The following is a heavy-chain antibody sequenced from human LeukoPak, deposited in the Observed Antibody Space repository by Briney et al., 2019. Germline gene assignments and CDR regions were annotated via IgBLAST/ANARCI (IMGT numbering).Heavy chain of an antibody. D-gene: IGHD3-22*01. CDR2: ISSSGSTI. CDR3: AKISGYYLSDY. J-gene: IGHJ4*02. V-gene: IGHV3-48*03. Sequence: GGSLRLSCAASGFTFSSYEMHWVRQAPGKGLEWVSYISSSGSTIYYADSVKGRFTISRDNAKNSLYLQMNSLRAEDTAVYYCAKISGYYLSDYWGQGTLVTVSS. CDR1: GFTFSSYE.